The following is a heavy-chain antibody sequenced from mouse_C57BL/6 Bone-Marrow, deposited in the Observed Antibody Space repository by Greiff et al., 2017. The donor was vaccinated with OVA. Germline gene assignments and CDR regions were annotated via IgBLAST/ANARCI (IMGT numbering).Heavy chain of an antibody. J-gene: IGHJ3*01. CDR1: GYSFTDYY. CDR2: INPDYGTT. CDR3: DLLRSFAD. V-gene: IGHV1-39*01. D-gene: IGHD1-1*01. Sequence: EVQLQQSGPELVKPGASVKISCKASGYSFTDYYMTWVKQSPGKSLEWIGVINPDYGTTSYNEKFKGKATLTVDQSASTAYMQLISLTSEDAAVYYCDLLRSFADWGQGTLVTVSA.